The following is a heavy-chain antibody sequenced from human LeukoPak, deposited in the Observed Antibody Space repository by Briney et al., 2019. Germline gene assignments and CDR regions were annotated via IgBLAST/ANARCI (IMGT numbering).Heavy chain of an antibody. CDR1: GYTFTAHY. J-gene: IGHJ4*02. CDR3: ARGAMYAFDY. Sequence: GAPVKVSCKASGYTFTAHYIHWVRQTPGQGLEVMGLIDPNKGDTNYAQKFLGRVTMTGDTSISTVYMELNSLTSDDTALYYCARGAMYAFDYWGQGTLVTVSS. CDR2: IDPNKGDT. D-gene: IGHD2-8*01. V-gene: IGHV1-2*06.